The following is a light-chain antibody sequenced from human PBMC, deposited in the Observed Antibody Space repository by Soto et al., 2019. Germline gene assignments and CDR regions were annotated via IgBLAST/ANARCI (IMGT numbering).Light chain of an antibody. V-gene: IGKV3-20*01. J-gene: IGKJ1*01. CDR1: QSLXSRY. CDR2: GAS. Sequence: IALTHYTFTLSLSPAERATLSCRASQSLXSRYLAWYQQKPGQAPGLLIXGASSTAAGIPERFSGSVSATDFPLTRTRLAPDVSALYYCQQGCSSIFGHGTMVEIK. CDR3: QQGCSSI.